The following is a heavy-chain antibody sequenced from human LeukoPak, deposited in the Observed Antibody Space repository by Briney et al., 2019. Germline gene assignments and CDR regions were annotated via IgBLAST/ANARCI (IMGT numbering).Heavy chain of an antibody. J-gene: IGHJ6*04. CDR3: ARAEHDRGMDV. CDR1: GGSISSYY. CDR2: IYYSGST. Sequence: SETLSLTCTVSGGSISSYYWSWIRQPPGKGLEWIGYIYYSGSTNYNPSLESRVTISVDTSKNQFSLKLSSVTAADTAVYYCARAEHDRGMDVWGKGTTVTVSS. D-gene: IGHD1-1*01. V-gene: IGHV4-59*01.